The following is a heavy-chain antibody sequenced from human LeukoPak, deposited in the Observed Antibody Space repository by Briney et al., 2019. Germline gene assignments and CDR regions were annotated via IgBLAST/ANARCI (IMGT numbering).Heavy chain of an antibody. J-gene: IGHJ4*02. V-gene: IGHV1-24*01. CDR3: ATDRYSSSWYNY. CDR2: FDPEDGGT. D-gene: IGHD6-13*01. CDR1: GYTLTELS. Sequence: ASVKVSCKVSGYTLTELSMHWVRQAPGKGLEWMGGFDPEDGGTIYAQKFQGRVTMTEDTSTDTAYMELSSLRSEDTAVYYCATDRYSSSWYNYWGQGTLVTVSS.